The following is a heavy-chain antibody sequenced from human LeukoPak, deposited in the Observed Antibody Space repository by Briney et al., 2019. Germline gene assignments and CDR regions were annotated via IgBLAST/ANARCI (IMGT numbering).Heavy chain of an antibody. CDR2: IRYDGSNK. J-gene: IGHJ4*02. CDR3: ARGPQTAGGQFDY. CDR1: GFTFSSYG. V-gene: IGHV3-30*02. Sequence: PGGSLRLSCAASGFTFSSYGMHWVRQAPGKGLEWVAFIRYDGSNKYYADSVKGRFTISRDNSKNSLYLQMNSLRAEDTAVYYCARGPQTAGGQFDYWGQGTLVTVSS. D-gene: IGHD2-15*01.